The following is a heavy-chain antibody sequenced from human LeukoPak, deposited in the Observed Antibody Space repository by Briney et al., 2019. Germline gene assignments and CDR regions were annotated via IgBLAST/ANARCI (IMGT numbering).Heavy chain of an antibody. V-gene: IGHV3-53*01. J-gene: IGHJ6*02. CDR3: ARDFGGVRDYYYYGMDV. D-gene: IGHD4-23*01. Sequence: KTGGSLRLPCVASGFTVSSNYMGWVRQAPGKGLEWVSVIYSGGSTYYADSVKGRFTISRDNSKNTLYLQMNSLRAEDTAVYYCARDFGGVRDYYYYGMDVWGQGTTVTVSS. CDR1: GFTVSSNY. CDR2: IYSGGST.